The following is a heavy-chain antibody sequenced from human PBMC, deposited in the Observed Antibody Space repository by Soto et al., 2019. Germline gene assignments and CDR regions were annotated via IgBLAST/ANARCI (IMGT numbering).Heavy chain of an antibody. Sequence: GGSLRLSCAASGFTFSSYAMSWVRQAPGKGLEWVSAISGSGGSTYYADSVKGLVTISRDNSKNTLYLQMNSLRAEDTVVYYCANPVPPIAFDIWGQGTMVTVSS. CDR3: ANPVPPIAFDI. V-gene: IGHV3-23*01. CDR1: GFTFSSYA. J-gene: IGHJ3*02. CDR2: ISGSGGST.